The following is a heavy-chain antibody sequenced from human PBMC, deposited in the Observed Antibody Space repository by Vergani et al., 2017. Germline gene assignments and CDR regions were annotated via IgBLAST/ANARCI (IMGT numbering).Heavy chain of an antibody. CDR1: GGSISSGGYF. J-gene: IGHJ5*02. Sequence: QVQLQESGPGLVKPSQTLSLTCTVSGGSISSGGYFWSWIRQHPGKGLEWIGYIYYSGSTYYNPSLKSRVTISVDTSKNQFSLKLSSVTAADTAVYYCARCDYDFWSGYYNWLDPWGQGTLVTVSS. CDR2: IYYSGST. CDR3: ARCDYDFWSGYYNWLDP. D-gene: IGHD3-3*01. V-gene: IGHV4-31*03.